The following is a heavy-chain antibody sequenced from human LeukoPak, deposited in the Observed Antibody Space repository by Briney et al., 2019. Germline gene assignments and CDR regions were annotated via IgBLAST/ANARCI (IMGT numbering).Heavy chain of an antibody. CDR2: IAFDGSNA. CDR3: SRGCYGDYSRSGYYYGMDV. V-gene: IGHV3-30-3*01. D-gene: IGHD4-17*01. J-gene: IGHJ6*02. Sequence: GGSLRLSCVASGFTFSSYAMHWVRQAPGKGLEWVAVIAFDGSNALYADSVKGRFTISRDISKSTLYLEMNSLKAEDSAIYYCSRGCYGDYSRSGYYYGMDVWGQGTTVTVSS. CDR1: GFTFSSYA.